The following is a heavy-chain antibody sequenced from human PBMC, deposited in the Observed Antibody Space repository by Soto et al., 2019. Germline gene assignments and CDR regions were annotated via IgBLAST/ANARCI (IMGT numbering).Heavy chain of an antibody. CDR1: GYTFTSYY. J-gene: IGHJ6*02. D-gene: IGHD3-9*01. CDR3: ASHRNFDWFSSVGMDV. CDR2: INPSGGST. Sequence: QVQLVQSGAEVKKPGASVKVSCKASGYTFTSYYMHWVRQAPGQGLEWMGIINPSGGSTSYAQKFQGRVTMTRDTSTSTVYMELSSLRSEDTAVYYCASHRNFDWFSSVGMDVWGQGTTVTVSS. V-gene: IGHV1-46*01.